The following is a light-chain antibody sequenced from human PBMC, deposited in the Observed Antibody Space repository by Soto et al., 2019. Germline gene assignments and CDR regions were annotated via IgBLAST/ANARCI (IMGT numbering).Light chain of an antibody. J-gene: IGLJ3*02. Sequence: QSVLTQPASVSGSPGQSITISCTGTSSDVGGYNYVSWYQQHPGKAPKLMIYEVSNRPSGVSNRFSGSKSGNTASLTSSGRQAEDVADYYCSSYTSSSTRVFGGGTKLTVL. CDR1: SSDVGGYNY. CDR2: EVS. V-gene: IGLV2-14*01. CDR3: SSYTSSSTRV.